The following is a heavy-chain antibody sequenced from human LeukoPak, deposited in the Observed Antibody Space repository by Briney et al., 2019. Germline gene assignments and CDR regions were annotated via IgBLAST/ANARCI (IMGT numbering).Heavy chain of an antibody. J-gene: IGHJ4*02. Sequence: GGSLRLSCAASGFTFSNAWMSWVRQAPGKGLEWVGRNKSKTEGGTTDYAAPVKGRFTISRDDSKNTLYLQMNSLKTEDTAVYYCTTSGEYCSSTSCYRVDYWGRGTLVTVSS. D-gene: IGHD2-2*01. CDR2: NKSKTEGGTT. CDR3: TTSGEYCSSTSCYRVDY. V-gene: IGHV3-15*01. CDR1: GFTFSNAW.